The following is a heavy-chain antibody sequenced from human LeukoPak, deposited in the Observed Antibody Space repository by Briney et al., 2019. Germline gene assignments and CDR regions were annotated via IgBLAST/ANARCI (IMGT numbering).Heavy chain of an antibody. CDR3: TTESPLHYGSGIPYYYYGMDV. Sequence: GGSLRLSCAASGFTFSNAWMSWVRQAPGKGLEWVGRIKSKTDGGTTDYAAPVKGRFTISRDDSKNTLYLQMNSLKTEDTAVYYCTTESPLHYGSGIPYYYYGMDVWGQGTTVTVSS. V-gene: IGHV3-15*01. J-gene: IGHJ6*02. D-gene: IGHD3-10*01. CDR2: IKSKTDGGTT. CDR1: GFTFSNAW.